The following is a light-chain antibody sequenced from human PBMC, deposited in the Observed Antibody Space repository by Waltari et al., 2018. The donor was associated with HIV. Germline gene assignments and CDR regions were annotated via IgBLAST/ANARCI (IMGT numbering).Light chain of an antibody. CDR1: SSNIGRHD. CDR3: ATWDDSLSGVV. Sequence: QSVLTQPPSESGTPGQKVTISCSGSSSNIGRHDIFWYQQLPGAAPKLLRYKNDQRPSGVPDRFSGSKSGTSASLAISGLRSEDEADYTCATWDDSLSGVVFGGGTKLNVL. J-gene: IGLJ3*02. CDR2: KND. V-gene: IGLV1-47*01.